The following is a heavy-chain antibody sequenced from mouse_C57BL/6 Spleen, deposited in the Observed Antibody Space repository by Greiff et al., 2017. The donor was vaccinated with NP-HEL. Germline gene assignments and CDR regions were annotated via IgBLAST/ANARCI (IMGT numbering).Heavy chain of an antibody. CDR1: GYTFTSYW. CDR2: IDPSDSST. D-gene: IGHD1-1*01. Sequence: QVQLQQPGAELVKPGASVKLSCKASGYTFTSYWMQWVKQRPGQGLEWIGEIDPSDSSTNYNQKFKGKATLTVDTSSSTAYMQLSSLTAEDSAVYYCARPGGSSYVFFDYWGQGTTLTVSS. V-gene: IGHV1-50*01. J-gene: IGHJ2*01. CDR3: ARPGGSSYVFFDY.